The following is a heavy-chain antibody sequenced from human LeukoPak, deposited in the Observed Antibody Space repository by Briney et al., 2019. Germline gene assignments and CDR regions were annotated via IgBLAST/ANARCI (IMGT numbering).Heavy chain of an antibody. CDR1: GFTFSSYA. V-gene: IGHV3-30-3*01. CDR2: ISYDGSNK. J-gene: IGHJ4*02. CDR3: ARGRGIAARPAFDY. Sequence: GRSLRLSCAASGFTFSSYAMHWVRQAPGKGLEWVAVISYDGSNKYYADSVKGRFTISRDNSKNTLYLQMNSLRAEDTAVCYCARGRGIAARPAFDYWGQGTLVTVSS. D-gene: IGHD6-6*01.